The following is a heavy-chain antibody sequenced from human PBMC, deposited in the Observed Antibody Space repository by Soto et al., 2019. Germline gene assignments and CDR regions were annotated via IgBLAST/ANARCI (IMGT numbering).Heavy chain of an antibody. CDR3: ARGGYSYGYGYYYGMDV. CDR2: INPNSGGT. Sequence: GASVKVSCKASGYTFTGYYMHWVRQAPGQGLEWMGWINPNSGGTNYAQKFQGRVTMTRDTSISTAYMELSSLRSEDTAVYYCARGGYSYGYGYYYGMDVWGQGTTVTVSS. V-gene: IGHV1-2*02. D-gene: IGHD5-18*01. J-gene: IGHJ6*02. CDR1: GYTFTGYY.